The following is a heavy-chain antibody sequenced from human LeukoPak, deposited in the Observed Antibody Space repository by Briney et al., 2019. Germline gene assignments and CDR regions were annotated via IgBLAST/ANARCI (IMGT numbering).Heavy chain of an antibody. CDR1: GYSISSGYY. CDR3: AGQYTGYDAFDY. CDR2: MYHSGTT. J-gene: IGHJ4*02. D-gene: IGHD5-12*01. V-gene: IGHV4-38-2*02. Sequence: SETLSLTCSVSGYSISSGYYWGWIRQPPGKGLEWIASMYHSGTTYYNPSLKSRVSLSVDTPKNQFSLKLSSVTAADTAVYYCAGQYTGYDAFDYWGQGTLVTVSS.